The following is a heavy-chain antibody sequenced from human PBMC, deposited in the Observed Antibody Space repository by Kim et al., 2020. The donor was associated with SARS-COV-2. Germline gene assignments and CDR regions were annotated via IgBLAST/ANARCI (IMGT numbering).Heavy chain of an antibody. CDR3: ARVGYCTNGVCYTPDY. CDR2: ISSSGSTI. CDR1: GFTFSDYY. D-gene: IGHD2-8*01. J-gene: IGHJ4*02. Sequence: GGSLRLSCAASGFTFSDYYMSWIRQAPGKGLEWVSYISSSGSTIYYADSVKGRFTISRDNAKNSLYLQMNSLRAEDTAVYYCARVGYCTNGVCYTPDYWGQGTLVTVSS. V-gene: IGHV3-11*01.